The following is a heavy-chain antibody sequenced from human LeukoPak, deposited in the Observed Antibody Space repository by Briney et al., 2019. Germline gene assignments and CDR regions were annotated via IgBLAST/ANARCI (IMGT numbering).Heavy chain of an antibody. CDR3: ARAVKRYYDSSGYYSSRLTPYYYYYYMDV. CDR1: GYTFTGYY. V-gene: IGHV1-69*13. D-gene: IGHD3-22*01. J-gene: IGHJ6*03. Sequence: SVKVSCKVSGYTFTGYYIHWVRQAPGQGLEWMGGIIPIFGTANYAQKFQGRVTITADESTSTAYMELSSLRSEDTAVYYCARAVKRYYDSSGYYSSRLTPYYYYYYMDVWGKGTTVTISS. CDR2: IIPIFGTA.